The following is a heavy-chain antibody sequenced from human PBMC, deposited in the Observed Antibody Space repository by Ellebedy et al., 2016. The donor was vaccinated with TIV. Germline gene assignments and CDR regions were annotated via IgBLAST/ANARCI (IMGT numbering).Heavy chain of an antibody. CDR1: GGSFSSYY. CDR2: IFMSGSM. J-gene: IGHJ2*01. Sequence: GSLRLXXTVSGGSFSSYYWSWIRQSAGKGLEWIGRIFMSGSMTYNPSFKSRISMSVDASKTQVSLNLSSVTAADTAVYYCARLMQSRDRSHWYFDIWGRGTLVTVSS. CDR3: ARLMQSRDRSHWYFDI. D-gene: IGHD1-14*01. V-gene: IGHV4-4*07.